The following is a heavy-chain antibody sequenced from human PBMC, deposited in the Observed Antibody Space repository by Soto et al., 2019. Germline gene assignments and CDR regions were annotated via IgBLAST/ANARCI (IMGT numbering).Heavy chain of an antibody. J-gene: IGHJ5*02. Sequence: PSETLSLTCSVSGGSIGSSSYYFGWIRQPPGKGLEWIGSLYYTGTTYYNSSLKSRVTISADKSQNQFSLRLSSVTAADTAVYYWGAYCSKSYDDDWFDPWGQLTLVTV. V-gene: IGHV4-39*01. CDR3: GAYCSKSYDDDWFDP. D-gene: IGHD2-2*01. CDR2: LYYTGTT. CDR1: GGSIGSSSYY.